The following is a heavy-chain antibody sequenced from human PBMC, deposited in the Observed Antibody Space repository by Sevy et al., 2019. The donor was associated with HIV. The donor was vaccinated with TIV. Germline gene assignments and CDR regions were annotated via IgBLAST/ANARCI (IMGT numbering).Heavy chain of an antibody. CDR2: IYHSGTT. V-gene: IGHV4-30-4*01. CDR3: AGLPIGYCGGVTRFLYSMDV. CDR1: GGSISSGDYH. J-gene: IGHJ6*02. D-gene: IGHD2-15*01. Sequence: SETLSLTCTVSGGSISSGDYHWSWIRQPPGKGLEYIGYIYHSGTTYYNPSLKSRLTISVDTPKNQFSLTLTSVTAAGTAVYYCAGLPIGYCGGVTRFLYSMDVWGQGTTVTVSS.